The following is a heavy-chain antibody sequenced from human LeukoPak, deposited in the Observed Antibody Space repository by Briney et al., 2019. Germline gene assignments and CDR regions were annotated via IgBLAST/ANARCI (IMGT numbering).Heavy chain of an antibody. D-gene: IGHD3-22*01. Sequence: ASETLSLTCAVYGGSFSGYYWSWIRQPPGKGLEWIGEINHSGSTNYNPSLKSRVTISVDTSKNQFSLKLSPVTAADTAVYYCANYYDSSGYSGFDYWGQGTLVTVSS. CDR2: INHSGST. CDR3: ANYYDSSGYSGFDY. J-gene: IGHJ4*02. V-gene: IGHV4-34*01. CDR1: GGSFSGYY.